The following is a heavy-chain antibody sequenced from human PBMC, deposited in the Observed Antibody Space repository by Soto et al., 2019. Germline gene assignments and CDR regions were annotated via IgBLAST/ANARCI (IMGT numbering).Heavy chain of an antibody. CDR3: AMNYYDSSGYGY. CDR2: IYYSGGT. D-gene: IGHD3-22*01. Sequence: SETLSLTCAVSGGSISSYYWSWIRQPPGKGLEWIGYIYYSGGTNYNPSLKSRVTISVDTSKNQFSLKLSSVTAADTAVYYCAMNYYDSSGYGYLGQGTLVTVSS. V-gene: IGHV4-59*01. CDR1: GGSISSYY. J-gene: IGHJ4*02.